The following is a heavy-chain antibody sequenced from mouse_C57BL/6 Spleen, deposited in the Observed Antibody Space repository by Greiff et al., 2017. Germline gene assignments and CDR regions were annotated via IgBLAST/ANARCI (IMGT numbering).Heavy chain of an antibody. CDR1: GFNITDYY. J-gene: IGHJ3*01. CDR2: IDPKDGAT. CDR3: ARPYSNDEAWFAY. V-gene: IGHV14-2*01. Sequence: EVKLQESGAELVKPGASVKLSCTASGFNITDYYMHWVKQRTEQGLEWIGRIDPKDGATRYDPKFQGKATLTADTSSNTAYLQLSSLTSEDSAVYYCARPYSNDEAWFAYWGQGTLVTVSA. D-gene: IGHD2-12*01.